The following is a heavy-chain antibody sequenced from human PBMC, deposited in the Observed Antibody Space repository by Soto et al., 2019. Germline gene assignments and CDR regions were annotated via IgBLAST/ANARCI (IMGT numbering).Heavy chain of an antibody. J-gene: IGHJ3*02. CDR2: IYPGDSDT. Sequence: PGESLKISCKGSGYSFTSYWIGWVRQMPGKGLEWMGIIYPGDSDTRYSPSFQGQVTISADKSISTAYLQWSSLKASDTAMYYCARRVRPLWLHDAFDIWGQGTMVTVSS. D-gene: IGHD5-18*01. CDR1: GYSFTSYW. V-gene: IGHV5-51*01. CDR3: ARRVRPLWLHDAFDI.